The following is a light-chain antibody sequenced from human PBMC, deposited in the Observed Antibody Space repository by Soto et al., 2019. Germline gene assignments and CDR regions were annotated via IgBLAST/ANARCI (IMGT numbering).Light chain of an antibody. CDR2: GAS. J-gene: IGKJ1*01. CDR1: QSVSSSY. V-gene: IGKV3-20*01. Sequence: PGERATLSCRASQSVSSSYLAWYQQKPGQAPRLLVYGASSRATGIPDRFSGSGSGTDFTLSISRLEPEDFPVYHCQQYGSSPWTFGQGTKV. CDR3: QQYGSSPWT.